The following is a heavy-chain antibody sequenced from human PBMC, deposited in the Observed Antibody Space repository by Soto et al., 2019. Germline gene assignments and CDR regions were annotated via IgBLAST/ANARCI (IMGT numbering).Heavy chain of an antibody. CDR2: IQTGDGDT. CDR3: MRDKKGIPFDY. Sequence: QVQLLQSGAEVKRPGASLRVSCKAXGYIFSTHALHWVRQAPGQRPEWMGWIQTGDGDTEYSERFQGRVTISSDTSATTAYMELSRLTAEDTAVYYSMRDKKGIPFDYWGQGTLVTVSS. J-gene: IGHJ4*02. D-gene: IGHD6-13*01. V-gene: IGHV1-3*04. CDR1: GYIFSTHA.